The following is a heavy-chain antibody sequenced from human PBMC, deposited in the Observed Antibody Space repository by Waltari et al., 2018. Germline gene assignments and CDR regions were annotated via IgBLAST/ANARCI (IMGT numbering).Heavy chain of an antibody. CDR3: PGGGGSDLWSGYLYY. CDR2: TIPIFGTA. J-gene: IGHJ4*02. D-gene: IGHD3-3*01. V-gene: IGHV1-69*12. CDR1: GGTFSSYA. Sequence: QVQLVQSGAEVKKPGSSVKVSCKASGGTFSSYAISWVRQAPGQGLEWKGGTIPIFGTASHAQKVQGRVAITAAESTTTAYMELSRRRCEDMAVYDCPGGGGSDLWSGYLYYWGQGALVTVSS.